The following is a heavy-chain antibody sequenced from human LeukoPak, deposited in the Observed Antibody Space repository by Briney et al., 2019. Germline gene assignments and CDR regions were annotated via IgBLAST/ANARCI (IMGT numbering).Heavy chain of an antibody. J-gene: IGHJ5*02. Sequence: SETLSLTCTVSGGSISSYYWSWIRQPPGKGLEWIGYIYYSGSTNYNPSLKSRVTISVDTSKNQFSLKLSSVTAADTAVYYCARDGSSSSFRSWFDPWGQGTLVTVSS. V-gene: IGHV4-59*01. CDR2: IYYSGST. CDR1: GGSISSYY. D-gene: IGHD6-6*01. CDR3: ARDGSSSSFRSWFDP.